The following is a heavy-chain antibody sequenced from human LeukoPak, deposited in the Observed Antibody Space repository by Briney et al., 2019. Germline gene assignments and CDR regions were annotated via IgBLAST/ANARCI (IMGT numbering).Heavy chain of an antibody. D-gene: IGHD6-19*01. V-gene: IGHV1-18*01. CDR1: GYTFPSYG. Sequence: GASVKVSCKASGYTFPSYGISWVRQAPGQGLEWMGWITAYNGNTKYAPKFQGRVTMTTDTSTSTAYMELRSLRSDDTAVYYCARVWQWLENNWFDPWGQGTLVTVSS. J-gene: IGHJ5*02. CDR2: ITAYNGNT. CDR3: ARVWQWLENNWFDP.